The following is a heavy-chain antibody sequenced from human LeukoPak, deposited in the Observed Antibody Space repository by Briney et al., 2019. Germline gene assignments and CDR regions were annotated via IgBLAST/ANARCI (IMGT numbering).Heavy chain of an antibody. V-gene: IGHV4-38-2*01. CDR3: ARQGFYYDSSGTEYFQH. J-gene: IGHJ1*01. Sequence: SETLSLTCAVSGYSISSGYYWGWIRQPPGKGLEWIGSIYHSGSTYYSPSLKSRVTISVDTSKNQFSLKLSSVTAADTAVYYCARQGFYYDSSGTEYFQHWGQGTLVIVSS. CDR2: IYHSGST. D-gene: IGHD3-22*01. CDR1: GYSISSGYY.